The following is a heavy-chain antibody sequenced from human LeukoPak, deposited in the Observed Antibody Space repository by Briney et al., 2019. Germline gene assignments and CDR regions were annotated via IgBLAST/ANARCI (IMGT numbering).Heavy chain of an antibody. CDR2: IYYTGST. J-gene: IGHJ4*02. D-gene: IGHD3-10*01. Sequence: SETLSLTCTVSGGSISSYYWSWIRQPPGKGLEWIGYIYYTGSTNNNPSLKSRVTISVDTSKNQFSLKLSSVTAADTAVYYCARTYYYGSGRYFDYWGQGTLVTVSS. CDR3: ARTYYYGSGRYFDY. CDR1: GGSISSYY. V-gene: IGHV4-59*01.